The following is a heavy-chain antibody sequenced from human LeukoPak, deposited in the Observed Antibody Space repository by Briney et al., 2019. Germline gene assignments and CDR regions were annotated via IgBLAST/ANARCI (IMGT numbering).Heavy chain of an antibody. D-gene: IGHD6-13*01. V-gene: IGHV3-30-3*01. CDR3: ERRGGPVSAAFDY. J-gene: IGHJ4*02. Sequence: PGGSLRLSCAASGFTFSSYAMHWVRQAPGKGLEWVAVISYDGSNKYYADSVKGRFTISRDNSKNTLYLQMNSLRAEDTAVYYCERRGGPVSAAFDYWGQGTLVTVSS. CDR1: GFTFSSYA. CDR2: ISYDGSNK.